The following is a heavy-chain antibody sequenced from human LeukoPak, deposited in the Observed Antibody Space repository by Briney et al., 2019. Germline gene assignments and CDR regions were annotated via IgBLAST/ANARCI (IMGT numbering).Heavy chain of an antibody. Sequence: SETLSLTCTVSGGSISTYYWSWIRLPPGKGLEWIVYIYTSGSPNYNPSLKSRVTISVDTSKNQFSLKLSSVTAADAAVYYCARGSSSLTFDYWGQGTLVTVSS. J-gene: IGHJ4*02. CDR3: ARGSSSLTFDY. CDR1: GGSISTYY. CDR2: IYTSGSP. D-gene: IGHD6-13*01. V-gene: IGHV4-4*09.